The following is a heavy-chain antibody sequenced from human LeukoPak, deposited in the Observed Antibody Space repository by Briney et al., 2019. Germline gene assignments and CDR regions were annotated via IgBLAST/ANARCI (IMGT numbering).Heavy chain of an antibody. CDR2: INPNSGDT. Sequence: ASVKVSCKASGYTFTGYWMHWVRQAPGQGLEWMGWINPNSGDTNYGQKFQGRVTMTRDTSISTAYMELSRLRSDDTAVYYCARDPSDGWCLYWGQGTLVTVSS. V-gene: IGHV1-2*02. J-gene: IGHJ4*02. CDR3: ARDPSDGWCLY. CDR1: GYTFTGYW. D-gene: IGHD6-19*01.